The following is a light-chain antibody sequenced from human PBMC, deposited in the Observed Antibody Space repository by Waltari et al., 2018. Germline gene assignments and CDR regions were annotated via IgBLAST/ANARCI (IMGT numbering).Light chain of an antibody. CDR3: QQYYSTPWT. CDR2: WAS. J-gene: IGKJ1*01. V-gene: IGKV4-1*01. CDR1: QSVLYSSNNKNY. Sequence: DIVMTQSPDSLAVSLGERATSNCKSSQSVLYSSNNKNYLAWYQQKSGHPPKLLIYWASTRESGVPDRFSGSGSATHFTLTISSLQAADVAVYYCQQYYSTPWTFGPGTKVEIK.